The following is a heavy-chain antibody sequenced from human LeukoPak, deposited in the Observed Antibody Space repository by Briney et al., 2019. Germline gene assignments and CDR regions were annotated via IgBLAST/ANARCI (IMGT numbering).Heavy chain of an antibody. CDR1: GFTFSSYG. CDR3: ARAHPGDYGDFQFDY. CDR2: ISGSGGST. D-gene: IGHD4-17*01. V-gene: IGHV3-23*01. J-gene: IGHJ4*02. Sequence: PGGSLRLSCAASGFTFSSYGMSWVRQAPGKGLEWVSAISGSGGSTYYADSVKGRFTISRDNAKNSLYLQMNSLRAEDTAVYYCARAHPGDYGDFQFDYWGQGTLVTVSS.